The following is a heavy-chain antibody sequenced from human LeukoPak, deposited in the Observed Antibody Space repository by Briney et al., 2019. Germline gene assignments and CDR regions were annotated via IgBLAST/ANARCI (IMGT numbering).Heavy chain of an antibody. D-gene: IGHD2-21*01. Sequence: GGSLRLSCAASGFTVSSNHMSWVRQAPGKGLVWVSRINSDGRSTKYADSVKGRFTISRDNAKNTLYLQMNSLRAEDTAVYYCARAIPGYYDMDVWGQGTTVTVSS. CDR3: ARAIPGYYDMDV. J-gene: IGHJ6*02. CDR2: INSDGRST. V-gene: IGHV3-74*03. CDR1: GFTVSSNH.